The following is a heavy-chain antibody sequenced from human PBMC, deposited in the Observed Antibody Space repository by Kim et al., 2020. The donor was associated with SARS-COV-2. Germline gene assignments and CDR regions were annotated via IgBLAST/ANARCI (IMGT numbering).Heavy chain of an antibody. D-gene: IGHD1-26*01. Sequence: YYADSVKGRFTISRDIPKDTLYLQMNSLRADDTAVYYCSRSTVGAYFDYWGQGSLVSVSS. J-gene: IGHJ4*02. V-gene: IGHV3-53*01. CDR3: SRSTVGAYFDY.